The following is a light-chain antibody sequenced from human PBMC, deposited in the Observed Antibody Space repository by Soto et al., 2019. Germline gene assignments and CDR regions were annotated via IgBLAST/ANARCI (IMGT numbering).Light chain of an antibody. CDR1: SNDIDTYDY. CDR2: GVH. Sequence: QSVLTQPICVSVSPGQSITISCTGNSNDIDTYDYVCWYQQHPGKAPRLLIHGVHNRSPGISGRFSASKSGLTASLTISGLQAEDEADYYCTAFSANRVYLFGPGTKVTVL. CDR3: TAFSANRVYL. J-gene: IGLJ1*01. V-gene: IGLV2-14*01.